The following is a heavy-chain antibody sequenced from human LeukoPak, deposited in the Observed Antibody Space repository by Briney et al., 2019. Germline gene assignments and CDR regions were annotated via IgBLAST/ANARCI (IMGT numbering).Heavy chain of an antibody. CDR2: IYHSGAT. D-gene: IGHD2-2*01. V-gene: IGHV4-4*02. CDR1: GDSVTSSNW. J-gene: IGHJ6*03. Sequence: SETLSLTCAVSGDSVTSSNWWSWVRQPPGKGLEWIGEIYHSGATNYNPSLKSRVTISVDTSKNQFSLKLSSVTAADTAVYYCARSSCSSTSCYAYYYYYYYMDVWGKGTTVTVSS. CDR3: ARSSCSSTSCYAYYYYYYYMDV.